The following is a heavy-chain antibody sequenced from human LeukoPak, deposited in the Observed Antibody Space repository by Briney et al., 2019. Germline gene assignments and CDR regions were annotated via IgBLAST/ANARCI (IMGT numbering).Heavy chain of an antibody. V-gene: IGHV1-69*05. Sequence: SVKVSCKASGGTFSSYAISWVRQAPGQGLEWMGRIIPIFGTANYAQKFQGRVTITTDESTSTAYMELSSLRSEDPAVYYCARDGFWSGYYTTGDYWGQGTLVTVSS. CDR3: ARDGFWSGYYTTGDY. CDR2: IIPIFGTA. D-gene: IGHD3-3*01. CDR1: GGTFSSYA. J-gene: IGHJ4*02.